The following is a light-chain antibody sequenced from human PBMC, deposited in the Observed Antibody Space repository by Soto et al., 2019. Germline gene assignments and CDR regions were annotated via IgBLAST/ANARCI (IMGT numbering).Light chain of an antibody. CDR1: SSDVGAYNY. J-gene: IGLJ2*01. V-gene: IGLV2-14*01. CDR3: CSYTTSGPWV. Sequence: QSALTQPASESGSPGQWITISCTGTSSDVGAYNYVSWYQRSPGTAPKLMIYEVSNRPSGVSNRFSGSKSGNTASLTISGLQPEDEADYYCCSYTTSGPWVFGGGTKLTVL. CDR2: EVS.